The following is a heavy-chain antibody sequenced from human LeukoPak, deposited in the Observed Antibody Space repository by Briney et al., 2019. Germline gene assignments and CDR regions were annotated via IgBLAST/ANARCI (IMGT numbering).Heavy chain of an antibody. V-gene: IGHV3-21*01. J-gene: IGHJ4*02. CDR3: AKDQVFSNYYFDY. CDR1: GFTFSSYS. Sequence: GGSLRLSCAASGFTFSSYSMNWVRQAPGKGLEWVSSISSSSSYIYYADSVKGRFTISRDNAKNSLYLQMNSLRAEDTAVYYCAKDQVFSNYYFDYWGQGTLVTVSS. CDR2: ISSSSSYI.